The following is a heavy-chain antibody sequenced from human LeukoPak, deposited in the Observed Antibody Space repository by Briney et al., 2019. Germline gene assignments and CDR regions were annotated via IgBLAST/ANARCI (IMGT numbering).Heavy chain of an antibody. Sequence: SETLSLTCTVSDSSISSSSYNWGWIRQPPGKGLEWIGSMYYSGSTYYNPSLKSRVTISVDTSKNQFSLKLTSVTAADTAVYYCARDRKYYNFWSGSTMGAWFDPWGRGNMVTVSS. J-gene: IGHJ5*02. CDR1: DSSISSSSYN. D-gene: IGHD3-3*01. V-gene: IGHV4-39*07. CDR2: MYYSGST. CDR3: ARDRKYYNFWSGSTMGAWFDP.